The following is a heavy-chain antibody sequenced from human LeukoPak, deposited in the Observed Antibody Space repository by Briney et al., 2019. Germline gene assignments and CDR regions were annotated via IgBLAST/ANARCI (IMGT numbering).Heavy chain of an antibody. D-gene: IGHD3-22*01. CDR1: GFTFSSYS. CDR2: ISSSSSYI. J-gene: IGHJ4*02. V-gene: IGHV3-21*01. CDR3: ARAIYYYDSSGYFYFDY. Sequence: PGGSLRLSCAASGFTFSSYSMNWVRQAPGKGLEWVSSISSSSSYIYYADSVKGRFTISRDNAKSSLYLQMNSLRAEDTAVYYCARAIYYYDSSGYFYFDYWGQGTLVTVSS.